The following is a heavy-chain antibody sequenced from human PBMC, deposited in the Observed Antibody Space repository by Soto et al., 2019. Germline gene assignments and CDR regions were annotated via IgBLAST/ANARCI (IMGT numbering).Heavy chain of an antibody. J-gene: IGHJ5*02. CDR3: ARRDAYDYVWGSYRPNWFDP. CDR2: INHSGST. D-gene: IGHD3-16*02. Sequence: SETLSLTCAVYGGSFSGYYWSWIRQPPGKGLEWIWEINHSGSTNYNPSLKSRVTISVDTSKNQFSLKLSSVTAADTAVYYCARRDAYDYVWGSYRPNWFDPWGQGTLVTVSS. V-gene: IGHV4-34*01. CDR1: GGSFSGYY.